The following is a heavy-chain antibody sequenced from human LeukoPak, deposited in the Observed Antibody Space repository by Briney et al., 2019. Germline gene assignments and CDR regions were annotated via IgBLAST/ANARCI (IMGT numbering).Heavy chain of an antibody. J-gene: IGHJ4*02. CDR3: ARGAWITLYYFDY. CDR2: IYYGGRI. Sequence: SETLSLTCTVSGGSISGNFYWVWIRQPPGMGLEWIGSIYYGGRIYYNASLRSRATISVDTSKNQFSLKLSSVTAADTAVYYCARGAWITLYYFDYWGQGTLVTVSS. V-gene: IGHV4-39*07. D-gene: IGHD3-10*02. CDR1: GGSISGNFY.